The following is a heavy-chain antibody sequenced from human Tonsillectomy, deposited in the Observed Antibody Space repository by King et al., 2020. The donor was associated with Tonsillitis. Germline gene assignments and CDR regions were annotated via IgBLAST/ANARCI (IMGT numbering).Heavy chain of an antibody. CDR1: GFTFSDYG. V-gene: IGHV3-30*19. D-gene: IGHD6-19*01. CDR2: ISYDGNRK. Sequence: VQLVESGGGVVQPGRSLRLSCVASGFTFSDYGVHWVRQAPGKGLEWVADISYDGNRKNYLDSVKGRFTISRDNSKSTLYLQLNSLRVEDTAVCYCARVRLFSSARGTDSWGQGTLVTVSS. J-gene: IGHJ1*01. CDR3: ARVRLFSSARGTDS.